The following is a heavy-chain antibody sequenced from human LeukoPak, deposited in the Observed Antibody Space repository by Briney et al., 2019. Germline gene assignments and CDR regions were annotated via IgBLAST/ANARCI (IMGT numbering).Heavy chain of an antibody. Sequence: SETLSLTCAVYGGSFRDYYWGCIPHPPGKGLEWIGEVNHGGGANYKPSLKSRVTISVATSKEQMSLKLKSVTAADTAVYYCAGGANGDYEAWGQGTLVTVSS. CDR1: GGSFRDYY. CDR2: VNHGGGA. D-gene: IGHD4-17*01. J-gene: IGHJ5*02. CDR3: AGGANGDYEA. V-gene: IGHV4-34*01.